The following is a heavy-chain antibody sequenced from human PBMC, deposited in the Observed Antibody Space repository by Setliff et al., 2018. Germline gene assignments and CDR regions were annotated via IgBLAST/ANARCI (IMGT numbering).Heavy chain of an antibody. V-gene: IGHV1-18*01. D-gene: IGHD1-26*01. CDR1: GYTSINYG. J-gene: IGHJ4*02. CDR3: ASDTPQWDPHYFDS. Sequence: ASVKVSCKAFGYTSINYGISWVRQAPGQGLEWMGWISGSTGKTNYAQKFRGIVTLTKDTSTNTQYMELRSLRSDDTAMYYCASDTPQWDPHYFDSWGQGTLVTVSS. CDR2: ISGSTGKT.